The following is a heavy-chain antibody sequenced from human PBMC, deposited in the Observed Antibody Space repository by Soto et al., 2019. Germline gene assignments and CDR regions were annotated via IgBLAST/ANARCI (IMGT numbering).Heavy chain of an antibody. D-gene: IGHD3-3*01. Sequence: QPGGSLRLSCPASGFTFSSYGMHWVRQAPGKGLEWVAVISYDGSNKYYADSVKGRFTISRDNSKNTLYLQMNSLRAEDTAVYYCARENYDFWSGRMDVWGQGTTVTVSS. CDR2: ISYDGSNK. J-gene: IGHJ6*02. CDR3: ARENYDFWSGRMDV. CDR1: GFTFSSYG. V-gene: IGHV3-30*03.